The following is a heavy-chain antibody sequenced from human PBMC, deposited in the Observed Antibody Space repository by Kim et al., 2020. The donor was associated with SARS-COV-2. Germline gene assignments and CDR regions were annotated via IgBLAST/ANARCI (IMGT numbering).Heavy chain of an antibody. CDR3: AKEYYYDSSGYLRDGYFDY. D-gene: IGHD3-22*01. Sequence: GGSLRLSCAAFGFTFGDYAMHWVRQAPGKGLEWVSGISWNSGSIGYADSVKGRFTISRDNAKNSLYLQMNSLRAEDTALYYCAKEYYYDSSGYLRDGYFDYWGQGTLVTVSS. CDR2: ISWNSGSI. J-gene: IGHJ4*02. CDR1: GFTFGDYA. V-gene: IGHV3-9*01.